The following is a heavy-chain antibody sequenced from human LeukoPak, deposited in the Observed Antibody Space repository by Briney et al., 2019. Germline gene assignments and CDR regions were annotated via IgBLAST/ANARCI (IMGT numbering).Heavy chain of an antibody. J-gene: IGHJ6*02. V-gene: IGHV3-15*01. Sequence: GGSLRLSCAASGFTFSNAWMSWVRQAPGKGLEWVGRIKIKTDGGTTDYAAPVKGRFTISRDDSKNTLYLQMNSLRAEDTAVYYCAKDPDEYSSGPYYGMDVWGQGTTVTVSS. CDR2: IKIKTDGGTT. CDR1: GFTFSNAW. D-gene: IGHD6-19*01. CDR3: AKDPDEYSSGPYYGMDV.